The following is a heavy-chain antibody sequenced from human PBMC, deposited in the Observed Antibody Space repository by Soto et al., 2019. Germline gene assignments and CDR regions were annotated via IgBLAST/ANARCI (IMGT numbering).Heavy chain of an antibody. CDR1: GGSISSYY. CDR2: IYYSGST. D-gene: IGHD3-10*01. CDR3: ARVWGGAFDV. J-gene: IGHJ3*01. Sequence: SETLSLTCTVPGGSISSYYWSWIRQPPGKGLEWIGYIYYSGSTNNNPSLKSRVTISVDTSKNQFSLKLSSVTAADTAVYYCARVWGGAFDVWGQGTMVTV. V-gene: IGHV4-59*01.